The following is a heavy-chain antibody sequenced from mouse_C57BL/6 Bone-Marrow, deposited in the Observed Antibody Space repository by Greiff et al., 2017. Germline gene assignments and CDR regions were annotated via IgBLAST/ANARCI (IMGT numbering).Heavy chain of an antibody. CDR3: ARSVISNAMDY. CDR1: GYTFTNYW. J-gene: IGHJ4*01. V-gene: IGHV1-63*01. CDR2: IYPGGGYT. D-gene: IGHD1-2*01. Sequence: VMLVESGAELVRPGTSVKMSCTASGYTFTNYWIGWAKQRPGHGLEWIGDIYPGGGYTNYNAKFKGKATLTADKSSSTAYMQFSSLTSEDSAIYYCARSVISNAMDYWGQGTSVTVSS.